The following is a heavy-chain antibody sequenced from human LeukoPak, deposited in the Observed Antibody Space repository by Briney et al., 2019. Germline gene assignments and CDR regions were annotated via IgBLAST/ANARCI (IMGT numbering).Heavy chain of an antibody. Sequence: SETLSLTCTVSGGSISSSSYYWGWIRQPPGKGLEWIGSIYYSGSTYYNPSLKSRVTISVDTSKNQFSLKLSSVTAADTAVYYCARDGGWGRSNFDYWGQGTLVTVSS. D-gene: IGHD3-16*01. CDR1: GGSISSSSYY. J-gene: IGHJ4*02. CDR2: IYYSGST. V-gene: IGHV4-39*02. CDR3: ARDGGWGRSNFDY.